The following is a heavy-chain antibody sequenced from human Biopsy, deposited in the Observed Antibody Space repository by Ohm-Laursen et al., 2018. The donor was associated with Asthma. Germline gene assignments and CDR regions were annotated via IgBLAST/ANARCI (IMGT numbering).Heavy chain of an antibody. J-gene: IGHJ5*02. V-gene: IGHV1-2*06. CDR3: ARDRGYCSGGTCPSWFDP. D-gene: IGHD2-15*01. CDR2: INPNSGDT. Sequence: ATVKISCKASGYTFTDYSIHWVRQAPGQGLEWMGRINPNSGDTKYAQRFQGRVTVTRDRSISTAYMELSRLRSDDTAVYYCARDRGYCSGGTCPSWFDPWGQGTLVIVSS. CDR1: GYTFTDYS.